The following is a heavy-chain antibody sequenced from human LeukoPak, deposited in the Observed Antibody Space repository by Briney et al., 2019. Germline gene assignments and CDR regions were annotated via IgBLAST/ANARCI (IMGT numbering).Heavy chain of an antibody. J-gene: IGHJ5*02. CDR1: GYSFTSYW. CDR3: SRSVMSIAARGDWFDP. V-gene: IGHV5-51*01. Sequence: PGESLKISCKGSGYSFTSYWIGWVRQMPGKGPEWMGIIYPGDSDTRYSPSFQGQVTISADKSISTAYLQWSSLKASDTAMYYCSRSVMSIAARGDWFDPWGQGTLVTVPS. CDR2: IYPGDSDT. D-gene: IGHD6-6*01.